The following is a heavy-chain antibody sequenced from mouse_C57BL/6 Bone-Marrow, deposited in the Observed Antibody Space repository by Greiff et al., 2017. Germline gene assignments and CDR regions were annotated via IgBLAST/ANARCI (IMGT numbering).Heavy chain of an antibody. CDR3: ARRDYRGYYAMDY. CDR2: FHPYNDDT. Sequence: QVHVKQSGAELVKPGASVKMSCKASGYTFTTYPIEWMKQNHGKSLEWIGNFHPYNDDTKYNEKFKGKATLTVEKSSSTVYLELSRLTSDDSAVYYCARRDYRGYYAMDYWGQGTSVTVSS. J-gene: IGHJ4*01. V-gene: IGHV1-47*01. D-gene: IGHD2-14*01. CDR1: GYTFTTYP.